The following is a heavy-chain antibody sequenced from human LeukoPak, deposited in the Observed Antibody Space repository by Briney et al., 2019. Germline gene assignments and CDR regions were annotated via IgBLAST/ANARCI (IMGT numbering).Heavy chain of an antibody. CDR3: ARGGSITTIRGVIITDAFDI. CDR1: GYTFTTYG. CDR2: ISAYNGNT. Sequence: GASVKVSCKASGYTFTTYGIIWVRQAPGQGLGWMGWISAYNGNTNYAQKLQGRVTMTTDTSTTTAYMELRSLRSDDTAVYYCARGGSITTIRGVIITDAFDIWGQGTMVTVSS. V-gene: IGHV1-18*01. D-gene: IGHD3-10*01. J-gene: IGHJ3*02.